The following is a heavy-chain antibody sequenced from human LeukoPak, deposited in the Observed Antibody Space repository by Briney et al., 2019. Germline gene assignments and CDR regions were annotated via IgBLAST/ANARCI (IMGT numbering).Heavy chain of an antibody. CDR1: GFTFSSYW. D-gene: IGHD3-10*01. CDR3: TRDITLTRGGRSDY. J-gene: IGHJ4*02. Sequence: GSLRLSCAASGFTFSSYWMYWVRQAPGKGLVWVSRINSDGKTTNYADSVKGRFTISRDNAKNTLYLQMNSLRAEDTAMYYCTRDITLTRGGRSDYWGQGTLVTVSA. V-gene: IGHV3-74*01. CDR2: INSDGKTT.